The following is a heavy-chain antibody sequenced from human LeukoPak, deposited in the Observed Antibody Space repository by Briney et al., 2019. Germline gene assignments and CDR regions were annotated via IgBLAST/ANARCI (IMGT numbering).Heavy chain of an antibody. CDR2: ITTSSSYI. J-gene: IGHJ4*02. Sequence: GGSLRLSCAASGFTFSRSSMNWVRQAPGKGLEWVSSITTSSSYIYYADSVKGRFTISRDNSKNMLYLELISLTAEDTAVYYCAKDDAWLQFGEWSQGTLVTVSS. CDR1: GFTFSRSS. CDR3: AKDDAWLQFGE. D-gene: IGHD3-10*01. V-gene: IGHV3-21*04.